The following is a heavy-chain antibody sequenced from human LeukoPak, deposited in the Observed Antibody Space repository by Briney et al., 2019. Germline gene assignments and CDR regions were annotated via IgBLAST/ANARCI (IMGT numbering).Heavy chain of an antibody. CDR1: GFIFSDYY. Sequence: GGSLRPSCAASGFIFSDYYMSWFRQAPGKGLEWVAYIGRDGGKIFYGGSVKGRFTISRDNAKNSVDLEMNNLRVDDTAVYYCARVQWYFDYWGQGVLVTVSS. CDR3: ARVQWYFDY. CDR2: IGRDGGKI. D-gene: IGHD6-19*01. J-gene: IGHJ4*02. V-gene: IGHV3-11*01.